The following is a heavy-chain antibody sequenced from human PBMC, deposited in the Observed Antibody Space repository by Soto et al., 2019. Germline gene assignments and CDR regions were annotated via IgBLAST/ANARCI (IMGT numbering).Heavy chain of an antibody. CDR1: GFTFSSYD. D-gene: IGHD3-9*01. J-gene: IGHJ2*01. Sequence: GGSLRLSCAASGFTFSSYDMHWVHQATGKGLEWVSGIATTGGTYYPGSVKGRFTISRENAKNSLYLQMNSLRAEDTAVYYCAREYILPGYWYFDLWGRGTLVTVSS. CDR3: AREYILPGYWYFDL. CDR2: IATTGGT. V-gene: IGHV3-13*01.